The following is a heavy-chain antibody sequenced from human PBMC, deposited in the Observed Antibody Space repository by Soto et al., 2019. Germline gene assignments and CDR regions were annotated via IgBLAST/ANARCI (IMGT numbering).Heavy chain of an antibody. V-gene: IGHV3-72*01. CDR1: GFNLSDHY. CDR3: ARLTNYYFDY. D-gene: IGHD4-17*01. J-gene: IGHJ4*02. CDR2: TRNKANSYTT. Sequence: GGSLRLSCVASGFNLSDHYMDWVRQAPGKGLEWVGRTRNKANSYTTEYAASVKGRFTISRDDSNNSLFLQMNSLKTEDTAVYYCARLTNYYFDYWGQGALVTVSS.